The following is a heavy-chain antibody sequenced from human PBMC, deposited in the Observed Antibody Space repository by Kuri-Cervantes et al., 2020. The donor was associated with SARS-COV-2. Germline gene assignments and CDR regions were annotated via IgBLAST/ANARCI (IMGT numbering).Heavy chain of an antibody. J-gene: IGHJ5*02. D-gene: IGHD3-10*01. CDR1: GYTFTSYY. CDR3: ARARGFGTETNWFDP. Sequence: ASVKVSCKASGYTFTSYYMHWVRQAPGQGLEWMGIINPSGGSTSYAQKFQGRVTMTRDTSTSTVYMELSSLRSEDTAVYYCARARGFGTETNWFDPWGQGTLVTDSS. CDR2: INPSGGST. V-gene: IGHV1-46*01.